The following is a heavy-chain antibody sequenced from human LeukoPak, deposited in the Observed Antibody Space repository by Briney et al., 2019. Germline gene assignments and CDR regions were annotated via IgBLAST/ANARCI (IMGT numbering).Heavy chain of an antibody. J-gene: IGHJ3*02. Sequence: SETLSLTCTVSGGSISSSSYYWGWIRQPPGKGLEGIGSIYYSGSTYYNPSLKSRVTISVGPSKNQFSLKLSSVTAADTAIYYCARVGGMTTINNAAFDIWGQGTMVTVSS. D-gene: IGHD5-24*01. V-gene: IGHV4-39*07. CDR3: ARVGGMTTINNAAFDI. CDR1: GGSISSSSYY. CDR2: IYYSGST.